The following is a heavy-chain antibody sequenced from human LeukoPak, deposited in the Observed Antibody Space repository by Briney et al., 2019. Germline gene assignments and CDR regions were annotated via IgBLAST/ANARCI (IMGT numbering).Heavy chain of an antibody. CDR1: GYTFTGYY. V-gene: IGHV1-2*02. J-gene: IGHJ4*02. CDR3: ARDCIGCHGFDY. Sequence: ASVKVSCKASGYTFTGYYIHWVRQAPGQGLECVGWINPNSGGTNYAQKFQGRVTMTRDTSISTAYMELSRLRSDDTAVYYCARDCIGCHGFDYWGQGTLVTVSS. CDR2: INPNSGGT. D-gene: IGHD2-15*01.